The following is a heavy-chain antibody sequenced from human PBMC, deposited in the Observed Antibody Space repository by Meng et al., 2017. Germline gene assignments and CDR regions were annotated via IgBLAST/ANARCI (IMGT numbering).Heavy chain of an antibody. V-gene: IGHV3-73*01. Sequence: GESLKISCAASGFTFSGSAMHWVRQASGKGLEWVGRIRSKANSYATAYAASVKGRFTISRDDSKNTAYLQMNSLKTEDTAVYYCNRHWTMVRGVIRGGYYYYGMDVWGQGTTVTVSS. CDR1: GFTFSGSA. D-gene: IGHD3-10*01. CDR2: IRSKANSYAT. J-gene: IGHJ6*02. CDR3: NRHWTMVRGVIRGGYYYYGMDV.